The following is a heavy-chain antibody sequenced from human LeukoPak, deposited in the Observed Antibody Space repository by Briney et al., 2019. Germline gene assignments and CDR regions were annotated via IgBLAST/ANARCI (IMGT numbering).Heavy chain of an antibody. V-gene: IGHV4-34*01. CDR3: ARQLWFGELYTGYFDY. D-gene: IGHD3-10*01. Sequence: SETLSLTCAVYGGSFSGYYWSWIRQPPGKGLEWIGEIYHSGSTNYNPSLKSRVTISVDTSKNQFSLKLSSVTAADTAVYYCARQLWFGELYTGYFDYWGQGTLVTVSS. CDR1: GGSFSGYY. J-gene: IGHJ4*02. CDR2: IYHSGST.